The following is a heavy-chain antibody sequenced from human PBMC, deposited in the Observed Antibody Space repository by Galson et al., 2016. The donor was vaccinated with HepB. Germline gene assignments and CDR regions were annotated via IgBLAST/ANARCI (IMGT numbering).Heavy chain of an antibody. CDR3: AHVRSGFDAFDV. V-gene: IGHV2-5*08. CDR1: GFSLTTGGVR. Sequence: PALVKPTQTLTLTRTFSGFSLTTGGVRVSWIRQPPGKALEWLALIYWDDDKRYSPSLKSRLTITKDTSKNQVVLTMTNVDPGDTATYYCAHVRSGFDAFDVWGQGTMVTVSS. CDR2: IYWDDDK. D-gene: IGHD3-22*01. J-gene: IGHJ3*01.